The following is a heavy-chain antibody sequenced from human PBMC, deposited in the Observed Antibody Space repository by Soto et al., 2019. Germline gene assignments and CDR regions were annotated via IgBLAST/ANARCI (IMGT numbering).Heavy chain of an antibody. CDR2: INHSGST. J-gene: IGHJ5*02. D-gene: IGHD3-3*01. CDR3: ARGRSDYDFWSGYYRGNWFDP. Sequence: SETLSLTCAVYGGSFIGYYWIWIRQPPGKGLEWIGEINHSGSTNYNPSLKSRVTISVDTSKNQFSLKLSSVTAADTAVYYCARGRSDYDFWSGYYRGNWFDPWGQGTLVTVSS. CDR1: GGSFIGYY. V-gene: IGHV4-34*01.